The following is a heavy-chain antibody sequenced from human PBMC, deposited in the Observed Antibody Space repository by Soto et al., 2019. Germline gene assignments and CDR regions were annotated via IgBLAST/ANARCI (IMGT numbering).Heavy chain of an antibody. CDR3: ARETLYDFWTGPQAYWYFDL. CDR1: GGSVSSGSYY. Sequence: QVQLQESGPGLVKPSETLSLTCTVSGGSVSSGSYYWSWIRQPPGKGLEWIGYIYYSGSTNYNPSLKSRVTISVDTSKNQFSLKLSSVTAADTAVYYCARETLYDFWTGPQAYWYFDLWGRGTLVTVSS. V-gene: IGHV4-61*01. D-gene: IGHD3-3*01. CDR2: IYYSGST. J-gene: IGHJ2*01.